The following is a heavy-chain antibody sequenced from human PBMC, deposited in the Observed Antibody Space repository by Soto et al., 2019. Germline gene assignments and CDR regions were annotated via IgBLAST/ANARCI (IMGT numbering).Heavy chain of an antibody. V-gene: IGHV3-30*18. CDR3: AKALGELSPESYDY. J-gene: IGHJ4*02. CDR1: GFTFSSFA. D-gene: IGHD3-16*02. Sequence: QVQLVESGGGVVQPGRSLTLSCAASGFTFSSFAMHWVRQAPGKGLEWVAVISYDGSEKSYADSVKGRFIISRDNSKNTLILQMNSLRVHDTAVYYCAKALGELSPESYDYWGQGTLITVSS. CDR2: ISYDGSEK.